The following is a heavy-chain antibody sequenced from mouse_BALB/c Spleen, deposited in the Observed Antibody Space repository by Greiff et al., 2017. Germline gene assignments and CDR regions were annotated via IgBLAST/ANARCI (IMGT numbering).Heavy chain of an antibody. V-gene: IGHV7-3*02. Sequence: EVNVVESGGGLVQPGGSLRLSCATSGFTFTDYYMSWVRQPPGKALEWLGFIRNKANGYTTEYSASVKGRFTISRDNSQSILYLQMNTLRAEDSATYYCARDRGTVEDFDYWGQGTTLTVSS. CDR1: GFTFTDYY. CDR2: IRNKANGYTT. CDR3: ARDRGTVEDFDY. J-gene: IGHJ2*01. D-gene: IGHD1-1*01.